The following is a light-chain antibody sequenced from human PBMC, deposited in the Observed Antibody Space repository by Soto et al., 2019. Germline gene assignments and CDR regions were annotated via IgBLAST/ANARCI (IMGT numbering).Light chain of an antibody. CDR3: QQYKTWPQT. J-gene: IGKJ1*01. Sequence: EIVMTQSPATLSVSPGERATLSCRASQSVSSNLAWYQQKPGQAPRLLIYGASTRAPGIPARFSGSGSGTEFTLTISSLQSEDFAVYYCQQYKTWPQTFGQGTKVEIK. CDR2: GAS. CDR1: QSVSSN. V-gene: IGKV3-15*01.